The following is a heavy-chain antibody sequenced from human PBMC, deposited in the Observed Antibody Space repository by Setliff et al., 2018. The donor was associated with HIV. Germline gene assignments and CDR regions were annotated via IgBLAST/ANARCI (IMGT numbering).Heavy chain of an antibody. Sequence: SETLSLTCAVYSGSFSGYYWSWIRQPPGKGLEWIGEINHSGSTNYNPSLKSRVTISIDTSKNQFSVKLNFVTAADTAVYYCARLPDYWGQGTLVTVSS. CDR1: SGSFSGYY. J-gene: IGHJ4*02. CDR3: ARLPDY. CDR2: INHSGST. V-gene: IGHV4-34*01.